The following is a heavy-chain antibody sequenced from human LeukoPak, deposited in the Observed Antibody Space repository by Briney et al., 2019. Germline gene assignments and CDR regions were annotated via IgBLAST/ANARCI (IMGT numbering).Heavy chain of an antibody. CDR2: INAGNGNT. D-gene: IGHD3-3*01. CDR3: ARDKAIFGVVNYYMDV. CDR1: GYTFNTYP. V-gene: IGHV1-3*03. J-gene: IGHJ6*03. Sequence: ASVKVSCKTSGYTFNTYPIHWVRQAPGQGLEWMGWINAGNGNTKYSQEFQGRVTITRDTSASTAYMELSSLRSEDMAVYYCARDKAIFGVVNYYMDVWGKGTTVTVSS.